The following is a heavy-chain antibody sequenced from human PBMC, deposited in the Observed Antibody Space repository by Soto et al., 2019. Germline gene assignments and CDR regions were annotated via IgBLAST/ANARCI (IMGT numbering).Heavy chain of an antibody. D-gene: IGHD1-20*01. CDR1: GGSISSYY. CDR2: IYYSGST. J-gene: IGHJ5*02. Sequence: SETLSLTCTVSGGSISSYYWSWIRQPPGKGLEWIGYIYYSGSTNYNPSLKSRDTISVDTSKNQFSLKLSSVTAADTAVYYCARDARYGENWFDPWGQGTLVTVSS. V-gene: IGHV4-59*01. CDR3: ARDARYGENWFDP.